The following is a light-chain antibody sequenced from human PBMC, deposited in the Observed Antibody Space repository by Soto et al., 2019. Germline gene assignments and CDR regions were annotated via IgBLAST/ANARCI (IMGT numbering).Light chain of an antibody. Sequence: LTQPPSASGSPGQSVTISCTGTSSDVGAFDYVSWYQQYPGEAPKLLVYDVNKRPSGVPDRFSGSKSGNTASLTVSGLQAEDEADFYCSSYAGNNIFVFGTGTKVTVL. J-gene: IGLJ1*01. V-gene: IGLV2-8*01. CDR3: SSYAGNNIFV. CDR2: DVN. CDR1: SSDVGAFDY.